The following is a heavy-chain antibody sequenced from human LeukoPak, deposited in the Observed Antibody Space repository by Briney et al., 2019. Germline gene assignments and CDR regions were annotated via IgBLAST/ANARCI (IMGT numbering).Heavy chain of an antibody. Sequence: GGSLRLSCAASGFTFSNYAMMWVRQAPGKRLEWVSSITGSGDGTYYADSVRGRFTISGDNSENTLYLRLDSLRAEDTAVYFCVKGFVHPTYYFDYWGQGTLVTVSS. CDR2: ITGSGDGT. D-gene: IGHD3-10*01. CDR3: VKGFVHPTYYFDY. J-gene: IGHJ4*02. V-gene: IGHV3-23*01. CDR1: GFTFSNYA.